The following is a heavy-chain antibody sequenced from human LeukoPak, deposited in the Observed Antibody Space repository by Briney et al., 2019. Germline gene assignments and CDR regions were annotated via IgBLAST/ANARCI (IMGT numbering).Heavy chain of an antibody. CDR1: GYTFTTYY. D-gene: IGHD3-22*01. CDR3: ARGGHVRVYDSSAYYGHE. V-gene: IGHV1-46*01. J-gene: IGHJ4*02. Sequence: ASVKVSCKASGYTFTTYYVHWVRQAPGQGLEWMGIINPSGGSTTYAQKFRGRLTMTRDMSTSTVYMELSSLRSEDTAVYYCARGGHVRVYDSSAYYGHEWGQGTLVTVSS. CDR2: INPSGGST.